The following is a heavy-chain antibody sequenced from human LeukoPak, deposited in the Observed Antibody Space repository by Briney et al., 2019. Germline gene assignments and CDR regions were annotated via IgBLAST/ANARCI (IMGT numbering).Heavy chain of an antibody. CDR3: ARVTYYEILTGYYKGGDFDY. J-gene: IGHJ4*02. CDR1: GFTFTSYD. D-gene: IGHD3-9*01. Sequence: ASVKVSCKASGFTFTSYDINWVRQATGQGVEWMGWMNPNSGNTGYAQKFQGRVTMTRDTSTSTAYMELSSLRSEDTAVYYCARVTYYEILTGYYKGGDFDYWGQGTLVTVSS. CDR2: MNPNSGNT. V-gene: IGHV1-8*01.